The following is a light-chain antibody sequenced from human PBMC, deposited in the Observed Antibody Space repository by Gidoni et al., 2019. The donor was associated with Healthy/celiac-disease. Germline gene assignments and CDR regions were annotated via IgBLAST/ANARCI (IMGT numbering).Light chain of an antibody. V-gene: IGKV1-39*01. CDR1: QSISSY. J-gene: IGKJ1*01. CDR2: AAS. CDR3: QQSYSTPWT. Sequence: DIKMTQYPSSLSASVGDRVTITCPASQSISSYLNWYQQQPVQAPKLLIYAASSLQSGVPSRFSGSGSGTDFTLTISSLQPEDFATYYCQQSYSTPWTFGQGTKVEIK.